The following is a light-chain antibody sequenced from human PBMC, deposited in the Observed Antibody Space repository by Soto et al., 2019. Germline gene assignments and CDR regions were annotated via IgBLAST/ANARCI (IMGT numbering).Light chain of an antibody. J-gene: IGLJ2*01. CDR1: SSNIGAGYD. V-gene: IGLV1-40*01. CDR3: QSYDTSLSGVI. Sequence: QSVLTQTPSVSGAPGQKITMSCTGSSSNIGAGYDVHWYQQVPGAAPRLLIYADNNRPSGVPDRFSASKSGTSDSLAITGLQGEAEAHSYCQSYDTSLSGVIFGAGTKLPVL. CDR2: ADN.